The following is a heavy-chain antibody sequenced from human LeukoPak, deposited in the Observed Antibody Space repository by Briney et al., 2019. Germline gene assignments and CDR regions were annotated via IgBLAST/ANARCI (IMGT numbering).Heavy chain of an antibody. Sequence: SETLSLTCTVSGGSISSYYWSWIRQPPGKGLEWIGHIYYSGSTNYNPSLKSRVTISVDTSKNQFSLKLSSVTAADTAVDYCARGTYYYYYYMDVWGKGTTVTISS. V-gene: IGHV4-59*01. CDR1: GGSISSYY. J-gene: IGHJ6*03. CDR2: IYYSGST. D-gene: IGHD2-2*01. CDR3: ARGTYYYYYYMDV.